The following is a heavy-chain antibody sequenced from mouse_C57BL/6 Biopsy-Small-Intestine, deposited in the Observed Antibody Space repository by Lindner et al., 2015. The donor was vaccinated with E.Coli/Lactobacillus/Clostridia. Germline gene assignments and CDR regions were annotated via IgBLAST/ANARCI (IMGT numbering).Heavy chain of an antibody. J-gene: IGHJ2*01. CDR3: ARYPWDVSDYFDY. V-gene: IGHV1-82*01. Sequence: VQLQESGPELVKPGASVKISCKASGYAFSSSWMNWVKQRPGKGLEWIGRIYPGDGDTNYNGKFKGKATLTADKSSSTAYMQLSSLTSEDSAVYFCARYPWDVSDYFDYWGQGTTLTVSS. CDR2: IYPGDGDT. CDR1: GYAFSSSW. D-gene: IGHD4-1*01.